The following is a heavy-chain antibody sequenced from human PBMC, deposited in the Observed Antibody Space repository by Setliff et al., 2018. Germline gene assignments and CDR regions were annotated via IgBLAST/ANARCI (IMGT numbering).Heavy chain of an antibody. V-gene: IGHV3-7*01. Sequence: GGPLRLSCAASGFTFSSYWMSWVHQAPGKGLEWVANIKQDGSEKYYVDSVKGRFTISRDNAKNSLYLQMNSLRAEDTAVYYCARGSLLWFNGMDVWGQGTTVTVSS. CDR1: GFTFSSYW. CDR3: ARGSLLWFNGMDV. CDR2: IKQDGSEK. D-gene: IGHD3-10*01. J-gene: IGHJ6*02.